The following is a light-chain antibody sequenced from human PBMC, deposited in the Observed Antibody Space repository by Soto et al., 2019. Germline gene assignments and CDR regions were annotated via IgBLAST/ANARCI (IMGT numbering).Light chain of an antibody. V-gene: IGLV1-47*01. Sequence: QLVLTQPPSASGTPGQRVTISCSGSSSNIGSNYVYWYQQLPGTAPKLLIYRNNQRPSGVPDRFSGSKSGTSASLAISGLRSEDDADYYCAAWDDSLSGQVFGGGTKLTVL. J-gene: IGLJ2*01. CDR2: RNN. CDR3: AAWDDSLSGQV. CDR1: SSNIGSNY.